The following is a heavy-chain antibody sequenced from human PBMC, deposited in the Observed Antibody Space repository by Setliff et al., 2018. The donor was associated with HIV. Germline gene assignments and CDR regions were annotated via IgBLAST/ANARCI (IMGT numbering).Heavy chain of an antibody. D-gene: IGHD5-12*01. V-gene: IGHV3-23*01. Sequence: PGGSLRLSCAASGLTFSSYAMSWVRQAPGKGLEWVSTISGSGGSTYYADSVKGRFTISRDNSKSTLYMQMNSLRAEDTAVYYCAKDPSRDGYNWGQGTLVTVSS. CDR2: ISGSGGST. J-gene: IGHJ4*02. CDR3: AKDPSRDGYN. CDR1: GLTFSSYA.